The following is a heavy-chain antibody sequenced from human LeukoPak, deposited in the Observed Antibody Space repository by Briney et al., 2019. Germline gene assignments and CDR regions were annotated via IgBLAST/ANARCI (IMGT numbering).Heavy chain of an antibody. CDR1: GFTFSSYW. V-gene: IGHV3-7*01. J-gene: IGHJ4*02. Sequence: TGGSLRLSCGASGFTFSSYWMSWVRQAPGKGLEWVANINEDGGVKYYVDSVKGRFTISRDNAKNSLYLQMNSLRAEDTAVYYCGRRTGPPSYYFDYWGQGTLVTVSS. CDR3: GRRTGPPSYYFDY. CDR2: INEDGGVK.